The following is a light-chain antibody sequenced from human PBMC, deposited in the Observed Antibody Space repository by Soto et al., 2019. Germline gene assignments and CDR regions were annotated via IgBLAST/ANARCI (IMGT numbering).Light chain of an antibody. CDR2: GGT. Sequence: EIVMTQSPATLSVSPGETATLFCRASQNINSNLTWYQQKSGQPPRLLMYGGTIRATGTPARFSGGASGTEFSLTISSLQSEDFAIYYCQQYNNWPLSSTFGQGTRLEI. J-gene: IGKJ5*01. CDR3: QQYNNWPLSST. V-gene: IGKV3-15*01. CDR1: QNINSN.